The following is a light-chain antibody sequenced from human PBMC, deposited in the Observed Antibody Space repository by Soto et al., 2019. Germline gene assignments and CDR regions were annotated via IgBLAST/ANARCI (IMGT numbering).Light chain of an antibody. V-gene: IGKV3-11*01. CDR3: LQRGHWPLT. CDR1: QNVNTY. J-gene: IGKJ5*01. CDR2: DAS. Sequence: ENVLTQSPATLSLSPGDGATLSCRTSQNVNTYFAWYQQKPGQAPRLLIYDASIRATGIPARFSGSGSGTDFTLTISSLEPEDFAIYYCLQRGHWPLTFGQGTRL.